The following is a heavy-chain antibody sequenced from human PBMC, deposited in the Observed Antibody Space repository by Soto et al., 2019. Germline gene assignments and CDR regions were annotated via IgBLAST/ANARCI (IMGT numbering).Heavy chain of an antibody. D-gene: IGHD3-22*01. V-gene: IGHV1-69*13. Sequence: EASVEVSCKASGGTFSSYAISWVRQAPGQGLEWMGGIIPIFGTANCAQKFQGRVTITADESTSTAYMELSSLRSEDTAVYYCARVVVVVDSPIYYYYYGMDVWGQGTTVTVS. CDR1: GGTFSSYA. CDR3: ARVVVVVDSPIYYYYYGMDV. J-gene: IGHJ6*02. CDR2: IIPIFGTA.